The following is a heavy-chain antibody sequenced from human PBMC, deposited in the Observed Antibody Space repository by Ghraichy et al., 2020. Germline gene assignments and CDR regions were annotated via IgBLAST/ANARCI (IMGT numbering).Heavy chain of an antibody. CDR3: ARDQEWRASSSGFDP. Sequence: SETLSLTCTVSGDSLNNYYWSWIRQAPGKGLEWIGSIYHNGRTKYNPSFKSRLTMSVDTSKNQFSLSLTSVTAADTAVFYCARDQEWRASSSGFDPWGQGTLVSVSP. CDR1: GDSLNNYY. J-gene: IGHJ5*02. V-gene: IGHV4-59*01. D-gene: IGHD2-2*01. CDR2: IYHNGRT.